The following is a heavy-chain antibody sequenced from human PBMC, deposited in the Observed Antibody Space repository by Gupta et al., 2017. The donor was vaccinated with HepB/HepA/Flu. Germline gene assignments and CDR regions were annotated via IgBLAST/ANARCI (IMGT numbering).Heavy chain of an antibody. Sequence: EVQLLESGGGLVQPGGSLRLSCAASGFTFRSYAMSWVRQAPGKGLEWVSGISGSGGSTNFADSVKGRFTISRDNSKNTLYLQMNSLRAEDTAFYYCVKPQDIYYYYGLDVWGQGTTVTVSS. CDR3: VKPQDIYYYYGLDV. CDR2: ISGSGGST. CDR1: GFTFRSYA. V-gene: IGHV3-23*01. J-gene: IGHJ6*02.